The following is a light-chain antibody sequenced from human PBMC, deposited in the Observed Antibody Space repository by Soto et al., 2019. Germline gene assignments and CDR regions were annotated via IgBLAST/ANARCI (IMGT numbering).Light chain of an antibody. J-gene: IGKJ2*01. Sequence: ETGMTQSPATLSVSPGERATVSCRASQSVSSNLAWYQQKPGQAPRLLIYGASTRATGIPARFSGSGSGTEFTLTISSLQSEDFAVYNCQQYNKWPRTFGQGTKVDIK. CDR1: QSVSSN. CDR3: QQYNKWPRT. CDR2: GAS. V-gene: IGKV3-15*01.